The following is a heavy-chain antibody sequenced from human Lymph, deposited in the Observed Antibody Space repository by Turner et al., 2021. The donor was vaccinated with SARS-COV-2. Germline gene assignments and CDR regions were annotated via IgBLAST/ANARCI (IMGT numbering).Heavy chain of an antibody. Sequence: QVQLQESGPGLVRPSETLSLTCPVSGGSISSTSWSWIRQSPGRGLEWIGYFDKIGSIDYNPTLRSGVTISVETSKNQLSLNLISVTAADTAVDYCARHQGSTSGYDHGMNVWGQGTAVIVSS. J-gene: IGHJ6*02. CDR3: ARHQGSTSGYDHGMNV. V-gene: IGHV4-59*08. D-gene: IGHD1-1*01. CDR1: GGSISSTS. CDR2: FDKIGSI.